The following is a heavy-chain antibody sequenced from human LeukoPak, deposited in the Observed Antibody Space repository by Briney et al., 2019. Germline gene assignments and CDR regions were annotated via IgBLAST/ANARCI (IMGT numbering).Heavy chain of an antibody. CDR2: ISSRSNSV. Sequence: GGSLRLSCAASGFTFSNYAMNWVRQAPGKGLEWVSYISSRSNSVYYAHSVKGRFTISRDNARNSLYLQMNSLRAEDTAVYYCARDLNNPYSGSYYSLDYWGQGTLVTVSS. CDR3: ARDLNNPYSGSYYSLDY. J-gene: IGHJ4*02. V-gene: IGHV3-48*01. CDR1: GFTFSNYA. D-gene: IGHD1-26*01.